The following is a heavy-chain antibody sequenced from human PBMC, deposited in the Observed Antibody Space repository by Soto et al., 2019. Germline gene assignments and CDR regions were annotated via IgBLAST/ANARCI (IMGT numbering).Heavy chain of an antibody. CDR2: ISYDGSNK. Sequence: PGGSLRLSCAASGFTFSSYAMHWVRQAPGKGLEWVAVISYDGSNKYYADSVKSRFTISRDNSKNTLYLQMNSLRAEDTAVYYCARVEVVVAAHFNYWGQGTLVTVSS. CDR3: ARVEVVVAAHFNY. CDR1: GFTFSSYA. V-gene: IGHV3-30-3*01. D-gene: IGHD2-15*01. J-gene: IGHJ4*02.